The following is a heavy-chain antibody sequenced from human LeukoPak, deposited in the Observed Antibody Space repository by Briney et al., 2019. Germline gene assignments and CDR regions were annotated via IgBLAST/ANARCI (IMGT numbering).Heavy chain of an antibody. CDR2: ISAYNGNT. Sequence: ASVKVSCKASGYTFTSYGISWVRQAPGQGLEWMGWISAYNGNTNYAQKLQGRVTMTTDTSTSTAYMELRSLRPDDTAVYYCARGPSQDYDSSGYYRTYYFDYWGQGTLVTVSS. J-gene: IGHJ4*02. CDR1: GYTFTSYG. CDR3: ARGPSQDYDSSGYYRTYYFDY. D-gene: IGHD3-22*01. V-gene: IGHV1-18*01.